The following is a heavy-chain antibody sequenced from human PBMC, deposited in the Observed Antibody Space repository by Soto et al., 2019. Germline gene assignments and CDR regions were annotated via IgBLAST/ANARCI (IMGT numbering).Heavy chain of an antibody. CDR3: AIFLPGIAVAGTKDNWFDP. CDR1: GYTFTSYG. Sequence: RASVKVSCKASGYTFTSYGISWVRQAPGQGLEWMGWISAYNGNTNYAQKLQGRVTMTTDTSTSTAYMELRSLRSDDTAVYYCAIFLPGIAVAGTKDNWFDPWGQGTLVTVSS. J-gene: IGHJ5*02. D-gene: IGHD6-19*01. V-gene: IGHV1-18*01. CDR2: ISAYNGNT.